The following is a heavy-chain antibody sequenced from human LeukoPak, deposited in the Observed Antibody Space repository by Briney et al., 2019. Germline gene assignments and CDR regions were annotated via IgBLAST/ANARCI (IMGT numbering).Heavy chain of an antibody. CDR1: GGSISSYY. Sequence: PSETLSLTCTVSGGSISSYYWSWIRQSPGKGLECIGYIHYTGSTNYNPSLKSRVTISVDTSKNQFSLKLSSVTAADTAVYYCARSQYYYDSSGHDAFDIWGQGTMVTVSS. CDR3: ARSQYYYDSSGHDAFDI. D-gene: IGHD3-22*01. V-gene: IGHV4-59*08. CDR2: IHYTGST. J-gene: IGHJ3*02.